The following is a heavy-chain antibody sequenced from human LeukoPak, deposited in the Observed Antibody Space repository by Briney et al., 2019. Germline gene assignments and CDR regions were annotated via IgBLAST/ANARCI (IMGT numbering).Heavy chain of an antibody. V-gene: IGHV4-59*01. J-gene: IGHJ4*02. CDR2: IYYSGST. D-gene: IGHD5-18*01. Sequence: SETLSLTCTVSSGSISSYYWSWIRQPPGEGLEWIGYIYYSGSTNYNPSLKSRVTISVDTSKNQFSLMLSSVTAADTAVYYCARGGYSNGFDYWGQGTLVTVSS. CDR3: ARGGYSNGFDY. CDR1: SGSISSYY.